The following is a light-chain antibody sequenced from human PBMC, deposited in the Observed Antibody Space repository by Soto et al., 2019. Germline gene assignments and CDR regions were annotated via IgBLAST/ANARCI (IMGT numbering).Light chain of an antibody. V-gene: IGKV2-30*01. CDR1: QSLVYNDGNTY. CDR2: EVS. CDR3: MQCTHRLGT. Sequence: DDVMTQSPLSRPVTLGQPASISCRSSQSLVYNDGNTYLDWFQQRPCQSPRRLIYEVSNGDCGVTASFSGSGSGTDFTLTISRVAAEDVGVYYCMQCTHRLGTFGQGTKVEIK. J-gene: IGKJ1*01.